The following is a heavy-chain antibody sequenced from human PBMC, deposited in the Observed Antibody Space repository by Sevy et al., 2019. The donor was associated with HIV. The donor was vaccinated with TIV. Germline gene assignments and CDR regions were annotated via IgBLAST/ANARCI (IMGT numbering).Heavy chain of an antibody. V-gene: IGHV3-23*01. CDR1: GFTLSSYV. CDR2: ISSSGGST. CDR3: AKDGYKPSVGDENYYYYYMDV. J-gene: IGHJ6*03. Sequence: GGSLRLSCAASGFTLSSYVMSWVRQAPGKGLEWVSAISSSGGSTYYADSVKGRFTISRDNSKNTLYLQMNSLRAEDTAVYYCAKDGYKPSVGDENYYYYYMDVWGKGTTVTVSS. D-gene: IGHD1-20*01.